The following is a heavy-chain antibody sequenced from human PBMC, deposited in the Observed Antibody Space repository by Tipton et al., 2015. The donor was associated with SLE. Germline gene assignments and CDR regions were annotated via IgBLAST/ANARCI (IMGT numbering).Heavy chain of an antibody. Sequence: TLSLTCAVYGGSISSSSSYYWAWIRQPPGKGVEWIGEINHRGSTNYNPSLKSRVTISLDTSKDQFSLKVTSVTAADTAMYFCAGPFRSRFDYWGQGTMVTVSS. CDR2: INHRGST. CDR1: GGSISSSSSYY. J-gene: IGHJ4*02. V-gene: IGHV4-34*01. CDR3: AGPFRSRFDY. D-gene: IGHD2/OR15-2a*01.